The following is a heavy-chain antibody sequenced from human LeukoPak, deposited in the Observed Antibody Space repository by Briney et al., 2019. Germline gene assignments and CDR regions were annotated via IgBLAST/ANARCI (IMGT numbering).Heavy chain of an antibody. CDR2: VKSGNYDI. D-gene: IGHD3-9*01. Sequence: GGSLRLSCAASGFTFNTYSMSWVRQAPGKGLEWLSYVKSGNYDIQYADSVTGRFTVSRDSATNSLYLQMNDLKAEDTAVYYCARDSDWAFDYWGQGSLVTVSS. CDR3: ARDSDWAFDY. CDR1: GFTFNTYS. V-gene: IGHV3-48*01. J-gene: IGHJ4*02.